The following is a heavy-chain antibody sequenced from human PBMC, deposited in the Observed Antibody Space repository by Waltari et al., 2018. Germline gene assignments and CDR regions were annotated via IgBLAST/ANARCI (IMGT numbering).Heavy chain of an antibody. J-gene: IGHJ4*02. CDR1: GYTFTSYY. Sequence: QVQLVQSGAEVKKPGASVKVSCKASGYTFTSYYMHWVRQAPGQGLEWMGRINPSGGSTSYAQKFQGGGTMTRDTSTSTGYMERSSLRSEDTAVYYCARPLYYYDSSGFYFDYWGQGTLVTVSS. CDR2: INPSGGST. CDR3: ARPLYYYDSSGFYFDY. D-gene: IGHD3-22*01. V-gene: IGHV1-46*01.